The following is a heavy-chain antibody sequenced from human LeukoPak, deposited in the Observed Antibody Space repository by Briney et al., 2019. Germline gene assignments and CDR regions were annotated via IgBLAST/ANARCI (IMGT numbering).Heavy chain of an antibody. V-gene: IGHV3-21*01. CDR1: GFTFSTYS. CDR3: ARDISGTKSNLDY. CDR2: ISSSSSYI. D-gene: IGHD1-26*01. Sequence: GRSLRLSCAASGFTFSTYSMNWVRQAPGKGLEWVSSISSSSSYIYYADSVKGRFTISRDNAKNSLYLQMNSLRAEDTAVYYCARDISGTKSNLDYWGQGTLVTVSS. J-gene: IGHJ4*02.